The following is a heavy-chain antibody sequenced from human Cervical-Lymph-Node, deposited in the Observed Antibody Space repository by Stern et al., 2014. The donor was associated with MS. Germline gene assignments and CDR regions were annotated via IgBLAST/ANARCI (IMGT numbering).Heavy chain of an antibody. Sequence: VQLVESGGGVVQPGRSLRLSCATSGFTFRAYAMHWVRQAPGKGLQWVAVISYDGSNKYYADSVKGRFTISRDNSKNTLFLQMNSLRLEDTAVFYCARQMTHGHFDLWGRGTLVTVSS. V-gene: IGHV3-30*01. CDR1: GFTFRAYA. CDR2: ISYDGSNK. CDR3: ARQMTHGHFDL. D-gene: IGHD2-21*02. J-gene: IGHJ2*01.